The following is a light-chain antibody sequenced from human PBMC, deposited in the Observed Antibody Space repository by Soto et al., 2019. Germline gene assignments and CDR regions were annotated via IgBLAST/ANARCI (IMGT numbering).Light chain of an antibody. CDR3: QTWGTGIGV. J-gene: IGLJ2*01. CDR2: LNSDGSH. V-gene: IGLV4-69*01. CDR1: SGHSSYA. Sequence: QLVLTQSPSASASLGASVKLTCTLSSGHSSYAIAWHQQQPEKGPRYLMKLNSDGSHRKGDGIPDRFSGSSSGAEHYLTMSGLQSEDEADYYCQTWGTGIGVFGGGTKVTVL.